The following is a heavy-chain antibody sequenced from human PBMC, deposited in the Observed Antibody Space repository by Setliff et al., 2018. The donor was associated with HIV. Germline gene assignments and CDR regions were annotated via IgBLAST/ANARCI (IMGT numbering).Heavy chain of an antibody. CDR1: GFSFRSYW. V-gene: IGHV3-7*03. CDR2: IKQEGSEK. Sequence: GGSLRLSCAASGFSFRSYWMSWVRQAPGKGLEWVANIKQEGSEKYYMDSVKGRFTISRDNAKNSLFLQMSGLRAEDTAVYYCARDRPYSGGSHFDYWGQGTLVTVSS. J-gene: IGHJ4*02. CDR3: ARDRPYSGGSHFDY. D-gene: IGHD1-26*01.